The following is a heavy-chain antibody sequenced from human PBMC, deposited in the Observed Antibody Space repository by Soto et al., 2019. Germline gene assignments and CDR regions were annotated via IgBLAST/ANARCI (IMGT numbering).Heavy chain of an antibody. V-gene: IGHV3-21*01. CDR2: ISSSSSYI. J-gene: IGHJ4*02. CDR3: ARDQPGYSYGYGLGY. Sequence: EVQLVESGGGLGKPGGSLRLSCAASGFTFSSYSMNWVRQDPGKGLEWVSSISSSSSYIYYADSVKGRFTISRDNAKNSLYLQMNSLRAEDTAVYYCARDQPGYSYGYGLGYWGQGTLVTVSS. D-gene: IGHD5-18*01. CDR1: GFTFSSYS.